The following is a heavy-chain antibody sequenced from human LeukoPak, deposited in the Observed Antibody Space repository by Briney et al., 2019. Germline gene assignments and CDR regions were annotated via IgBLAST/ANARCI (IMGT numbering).Heavy chain of an antibody. CDR2: INPNSGGT. J-gene: IGHJ6*02. Sequence: ASVKVSCKASGYTFTGYYMHWVRQAPGQGLEWMGWINPNSGGTNYAQKFQGRVTMTRNTSISTAYMELSSLRSEDTAVYYFASGSAGKGPYYYYYGMDVWGQGTTVTVSS. CDR1: GYTFTGYY. CDR3: ASGSAGKGPYYYYYGMDV. D-gene: IGHD2-15*01. V-gene: IGHV1-2*02.